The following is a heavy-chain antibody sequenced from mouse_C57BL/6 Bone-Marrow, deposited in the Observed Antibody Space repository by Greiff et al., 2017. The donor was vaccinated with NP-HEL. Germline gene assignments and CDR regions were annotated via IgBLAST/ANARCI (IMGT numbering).Heavy chain of an antibody. CDR3: ARNGGYYSFDY. CDR2: ISSGSSTI. D-gene: IGHD2-3*01. V-gene: IGHV5-17*01. Sequence: EVQGVESGGGLVKPGGSLKLSCAASGFTFSDYGMHWVRQAPEKGLEWVAYISSGSSTIYYADTVKGRFTISIDKATNTLFLQMNSPRSEGTAMYYWARNGGYYSFDYWGQGTTLTVSS. CDR1: GFTFSDYG. J-gene: IGHJ2*01.